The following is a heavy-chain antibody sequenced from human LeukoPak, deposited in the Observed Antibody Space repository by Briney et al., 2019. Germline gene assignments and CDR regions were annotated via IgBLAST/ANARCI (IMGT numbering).Heavy chain of an antibody. J-gene: IGHJ4*02. CDR2: IVVGSGNT. D-gene: IGHD5-18*01. V-gene: IGHV1-58*01. CDR1: GFTFTSSA. CDR3: AADGEIQLGFDY. Sequence: SVKVSCKASGFTFTSSAVQWVRQARGQRLEWIGWIVVGSGNTNYAQKFQERVTITRDMSTSTAYMELSGLRSEDTAVYYCAADGEIQLGFDYWGQGTLVTVSS.